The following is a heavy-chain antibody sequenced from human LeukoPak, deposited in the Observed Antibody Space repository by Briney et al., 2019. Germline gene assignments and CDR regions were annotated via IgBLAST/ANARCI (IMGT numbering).Heavy chain of an antibody. V-gene: IGHV5-51*01. CDR2: IYPGDSDI. D-gene: IGHD3-9*01. CDR1: GYAFASYW. Sequence: GESLKVSCRVFGYAFASYWVGWVRQVPGKGLEWMGIIYPGDSDIKYNPSFEGQVTFSADKSINTAYLQWNSLKASDTAMYYCARFEVNHEDNTGYYYFDYWGQGTLVTVSS. J-gene: IGHJ4*02. CDR3: ARFEVNHEDNTGYYYFDY.